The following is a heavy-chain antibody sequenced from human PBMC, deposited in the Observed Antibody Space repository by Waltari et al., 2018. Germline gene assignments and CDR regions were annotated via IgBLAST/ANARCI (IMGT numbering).Heavy chain of an antibody. CDR1: GDSVSSNDAT. D-gene: IGHD3-10*01. V-gene: IGHV6-1*01. CDR3: ARDLTEGKGNWFDP. Sequence: VQLQQSGPGLVKPSQTLSLTCAISGDSVSSNDATWDWVRQSPSRGLEWLGRTYYRSKCFYDYALSGRSRISINPDTTKNQVSLQLKSVTPEDTAVYYCARDLTEGKGNWFDPWGQGTQVTVSS. J-gene: IGHJ5*02. CDR2: TYYRSKCFY.